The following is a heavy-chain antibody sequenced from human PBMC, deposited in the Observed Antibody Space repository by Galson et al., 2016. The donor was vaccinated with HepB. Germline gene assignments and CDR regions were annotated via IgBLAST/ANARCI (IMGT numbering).Heavy chain of an antibody. CDR2: ISGGGSPI. Sequence: SLRLSCAASGFTFSSQNMNWVRQAPGKGLEWVSYISGGGSPIFYADSVKGRFTISRDNAKNSLYLRMNRLRAEDTAVYYCARGSGSSWFYSWGQGTLVTVSS. CDR3: ARGSGSSWFYS. CDR1: GFTFSSQN. J-gene: IGHJ5*01. V-gene: IGHV3-48*01. D-gene: IGHD6-13*01.